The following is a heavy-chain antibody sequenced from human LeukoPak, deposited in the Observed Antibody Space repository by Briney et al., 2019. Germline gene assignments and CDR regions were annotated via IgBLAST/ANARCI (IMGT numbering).Heavy chain of an antibody. V-gene: IGHV4-31*03. J-gene: IGHJ4*02. D-gene: IGHD7-27*01. CDR2: IYYSGST. CDR3: ARADWGSFDY. Sequence: SETLSLTCTVSGGSISSGGYYWSWIRQHPGKGLEWIGYIYYSGSTYYNPSLKSRVTISVDTSKNQFSLKLSSVTAADTAVYYCARADWGSFDYWGQGTLVTVSS. CDR1: GGSISSGGYY.